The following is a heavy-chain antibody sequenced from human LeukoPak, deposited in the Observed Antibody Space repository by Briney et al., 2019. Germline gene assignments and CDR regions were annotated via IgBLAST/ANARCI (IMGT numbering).Heavy chain of an antibody. CDR1: GFTFSSYS. D-gene: IGHD2-2*01. CDR2: ISSSSSYI. CDR3: AKDGAGSQSYCSSTSCYVDY. J-gene: IGHJ4*02. Sequence: PGGSLRLSCAASGFTFSSYSMNWVRQAPGKGLEWVSSISSSSSYIYYAVSVKGRFTISRDNAKNSLYLQMNSLRAEDTAVYCCAKDGAGSQSYCSSTSCYVDYWGQGTLVTVSS. V-gene: IGHV3-21*04.